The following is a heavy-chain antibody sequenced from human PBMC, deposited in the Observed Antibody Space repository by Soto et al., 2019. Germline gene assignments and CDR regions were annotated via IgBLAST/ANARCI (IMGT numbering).Heavy chain of an antibody. J-gene: IGHJ4*02. V-gene: IGHV3-23*01. D-gene: IGHD1-1*01. CDR2: ISGRGDRT. CDR3: AKCDGDWNAYLHY. CDR1: GFTFSNYA. Sequence: EVELLESGGGLVQPGGSLRLSCAASGFTFSNYAMSWVRQTPGKGLEWVSVISGRGDRTYNADAVKGRFTISRDNSKNTLFLQMNSLGSEDTAVYYCAKCDGDWNAYLHYWGQGTLVTVSS.